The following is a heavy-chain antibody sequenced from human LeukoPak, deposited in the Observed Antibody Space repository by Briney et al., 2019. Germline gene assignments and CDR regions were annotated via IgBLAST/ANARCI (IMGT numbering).Heavy chain of an antibody. Sequence: ASVKVSCKASGYTFTSYGISWVRQAPGQGLEWMGWISAYNGNTNYAQKLQGRVTMTTDTSTSTAYMELRGLRSDDTAVYYCARGPYSSSWYSYYYYYYGMDVWGQGTTVTVSS. CDR2: ISAYNGNT. J-gene: IGHJ6*02. V-gene: IGHV1-18*01. CDR3: ARGPYSSSWYSYYYYYYGMDV. D-gene: IGHD6-13*01. CDR1: GYTFTSYG.